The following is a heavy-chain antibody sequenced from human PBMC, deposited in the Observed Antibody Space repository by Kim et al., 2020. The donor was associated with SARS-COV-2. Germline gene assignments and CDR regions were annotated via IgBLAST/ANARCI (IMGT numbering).Heavy chain of an antibody. CDR3: AKSPGEYYYYYGLDV. CDR2: ISGSGGST. J-gene: IGHJ6*02. D-gene: IGHD3-10*01. Sequence: GGSLRLSCAASGFVFSNYAMTWVRQAPGKGLEWVSAISGSGGSTYYADSVRGRFTISGDNSKNTLYLQMNTLSVEDTAVYYCAKSPGEYYYYYGLDVWG. V-gene: IGHV3-23*01. CDR1: GFVFSNYA.